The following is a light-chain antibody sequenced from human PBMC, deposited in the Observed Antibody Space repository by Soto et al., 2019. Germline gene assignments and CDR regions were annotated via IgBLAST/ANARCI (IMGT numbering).Light chain of an antibody. V-gene: IGKV1-27*01. CDR1: QGISIY. J-gene: IGKJ4*01. Sequence: DIQMTQSPSSLSASVGDRVTITCRASQGISIYLAWFQQKPGKVPKLLIYAASTLQSGVPSRFSGSGSGTDFTLTISSLQPEDVATYYCQKYNSPPLTFGGGTKVEIK. CDR2: AAS. CDR3: QKYNSPPLT.